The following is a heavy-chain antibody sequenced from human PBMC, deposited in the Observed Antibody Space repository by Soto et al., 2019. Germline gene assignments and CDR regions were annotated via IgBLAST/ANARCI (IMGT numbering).Heavy chain of an antibody. Sequence: SVKVSCKASGGTFSSYAISWVRQAPGQGLEWMGGIIPIFGTANYAQKFQGRVTITADEFTSTAYMELSSLRSEDTAVYYCARGPYYDFWSGYFEPYYYYGMDVWGQGTTVTVSS. J-gene: IGHJ6*02. D-gene: IGHD3-3*01. CDR3: ARGPYYDFWSGYFEPYYYYGMDV. CDR2: IIPIFGTA. V-gene: IGHV1-69*13. CDR1: GGTFSSYA.